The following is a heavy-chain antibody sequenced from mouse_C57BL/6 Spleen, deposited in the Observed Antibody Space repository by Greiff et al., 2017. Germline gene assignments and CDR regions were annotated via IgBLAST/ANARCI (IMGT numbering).Heavy chain of an antibody. J-gene: IGHJ2*01. CDR1: GYAFSSYW. CDR3: ARSGYCGSSSLFDY. D-gene: IGHD1-1*01. CDR2: IYPGDGDT. Sequence: QVQLQQSGAELVKPGASVKISCKASGYAFSSYWMNWVKQRPGKGLEWIGQIYPGDGDTNYNGKFKGKATLTADKASSTAYMQRSSLTSEDSAVYFCARSGYCGSSSLFDYWGQGTTLTVSS. V-gene: IGHV1-80*01.